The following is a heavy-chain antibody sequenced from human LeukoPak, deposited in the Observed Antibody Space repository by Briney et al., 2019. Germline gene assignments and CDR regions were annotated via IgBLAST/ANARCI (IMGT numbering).Heavy chain of an antibody. CDR2: ISSSSSYI. CDR1: GFTFSSYS. Sequence: GGSLRLSCAASGFTFSSYSMTWVRQAPGKGLEWVSSISSSSSYIYYADSVKGRFTISRDNAKNSLYLQMNSLRAEDTAVYYCARDYCSGDSCYYSDYWGQGTLVTVSS. J-gene: IGHJ4*02. V-gene: IGHV3-21*01. CDR3: ARDYCSGDSCYYSDY. D-gene: IGHD2-15*01.